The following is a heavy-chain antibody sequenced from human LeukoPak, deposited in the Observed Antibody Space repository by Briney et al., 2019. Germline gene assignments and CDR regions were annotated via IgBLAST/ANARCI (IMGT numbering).Heavy chain of an antibody. D-gene: IGHD5-18*01. CDR2: IRYDGSNK. Sequence: GGSLRLSCAASGFTFSSYGMHWVRQAPGKGLEWVAFIRYDGSNKYYADSVKGRFTISRDNSKNTLYLQMNSLRAEDTAVYYCARDANTAMANFDYWGQGTLVTVSS. V-gene: IGHV3-30*02. CDR3: ARDANTAMANFDY. CDR1: GFTFSSYG. J-gene: IGHJ4*02.